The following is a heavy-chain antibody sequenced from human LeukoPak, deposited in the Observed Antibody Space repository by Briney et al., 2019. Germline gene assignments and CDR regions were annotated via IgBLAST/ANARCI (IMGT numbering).Heavy chain of an antibody. D-gene: IGHD5-18*01. J-gene: IGHJ4*02. CDR3: ARDIDADVDTAMVLPGY. V-gene: IGHV3-30*02. CDR1: GFTFSSYG. CDR2: IRSDGSVK. Sequence: PGGSLRLSCAASGFTFSSYGIHWVRQAPGKGLEWVAFIRSDGSVKYYADSVRGRFTISRDNSKNTLYLQMNSLRAEDTAVYYCARDIDADVDTAMVLPGYWGQGTLVTVSS.